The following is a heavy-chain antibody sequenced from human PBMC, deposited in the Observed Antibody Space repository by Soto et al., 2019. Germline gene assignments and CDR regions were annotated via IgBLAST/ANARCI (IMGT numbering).Heavy chain of an antibody. D-gene: IGHD3-22*01. J-gene: IGHJ4*02. Sequence: TLPLTAPVYGGSLSVNDWSCIRQRPGKGLGWSGVSNNTATTEYNWAPKSRVAISVDTSKNHFSLKLSSVTAGETAVYYCARGFPYCYDSSDYYPPCYVDYWGQGALVTVS. CDR2: SNNTATT. CDR1: GGSLSVND. V-gene: IGHV4-34*01. CDR3: ARGFPYCYDSSDYYPPCYVDY.